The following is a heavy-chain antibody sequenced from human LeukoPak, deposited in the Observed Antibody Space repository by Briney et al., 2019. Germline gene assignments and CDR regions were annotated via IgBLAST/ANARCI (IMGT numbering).Heavy chain of an antibody. Sequence: SVKVSCKASGGTFSSYAISWVRQAPGQELEWMGGIIPIFGTANYAQKFQGRVTITADESTSTAYMELSSLRSEDTAVYYCARAHRRGSRSTWFDPWGQGTLVTVSS. CDR1: GGTFSSYA. CDR3: ARAHRRGSRSTWFDP. J-gene: IGHJ5*02. V-gene: IGHV1-69*01. D-gene: IGHD3-10*01. CDR2: IIPIFGTA.